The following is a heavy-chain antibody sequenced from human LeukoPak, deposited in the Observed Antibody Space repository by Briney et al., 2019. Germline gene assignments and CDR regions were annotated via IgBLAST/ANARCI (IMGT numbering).Heavy chain of an antibody. CDR3: VRVRSYYGSVTGKSYYFDY. CDR2: IDSSEST. CDR1: DGSISSYY. J-gene: IGHJ4*02. D-gene: IGHD3-10*01. V-gene: IGHV4-59*01. Sequence: SETLSLTCTVSDGSISSYYWSWIRQPPGEGLEWIGHIDSSESTNYNPPLKSRVTIYIDTTKNKLSLHLSSVTAADTAVYYCVRVRSYYGSVTGKSYYFDYWGQGTLVTVSS.